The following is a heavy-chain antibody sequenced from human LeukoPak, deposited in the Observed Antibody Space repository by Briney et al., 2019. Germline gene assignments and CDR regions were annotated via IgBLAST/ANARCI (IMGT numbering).Heavy chain of an antibody. CDR1: GGTFSSYA. J-gene: IGHJ3*02. CDR2: IIPIFGTA. D-gene: IGHD3-22*01. CDR3: AKDYRYYDSSGCAFDI. V-gene: IGHV1-69*13. Sequence: SVKVSCKASGGTFSSYAISWVRQAPGQGLEWMGGIIPIFGTANYAQKFQGRVTITADESTSTAYMELSSLRAEDTAVYYCAKDYRYYDSSGCAFDIWGQGTMVTVSS.